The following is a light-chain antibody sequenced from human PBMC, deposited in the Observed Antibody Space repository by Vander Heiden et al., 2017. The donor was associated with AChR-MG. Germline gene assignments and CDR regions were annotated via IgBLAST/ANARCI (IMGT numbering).Light chain of an antibody. CDR2: DAS. V-gene: IGKV3-11*01. CDR3: QQRINWLT. Sequence: EIVLTQSQATHFLSPGERVTLSCRASQSVSSYLAWYQQKPGQAPRLLIYDASNRATCIPARFSGSGSGTDFTLTISSLEPEDFAVYYCQQRINWLTFGGGTKVVIK. J-gene: IGKJ4*01. CDR1: QSVSSY.